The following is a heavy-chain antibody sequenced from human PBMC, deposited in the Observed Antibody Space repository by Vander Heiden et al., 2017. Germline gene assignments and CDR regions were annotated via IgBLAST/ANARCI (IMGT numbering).Heavy chain of an antibody. CDR2: IYWDDDK. D-gene: IGHD3-3*01. Sequence: QITLKESGPTRVQPTQTLTLTCTFSGFSLSTSGVGVGWIRQPPGKALEWLALIYWDDDKRYSPSLKSRLTITKDTSKNQVVLTMTSMDPVDTATYYCAHRSHPETLICGVVMGAFDIWGEGTMVTVSS. CDR3: AHRSHPETLICGVVMGAFDI. CDR1: GFSLSTSGVG. J-gene: IGHJ3*02. V-gene: IGHV2-5*02.